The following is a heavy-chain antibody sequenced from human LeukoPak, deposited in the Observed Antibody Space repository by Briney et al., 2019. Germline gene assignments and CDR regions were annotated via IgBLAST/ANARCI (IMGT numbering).Heavy chain of an antibody. CDR3: ARGRCSGGSCYFRVNWFDP. Sequence: GESLKISRKGSGYSFTSYWIGWVRQMPGKGLEWMGIIYPGDSDTRYSPSFQGQVTISADKSISTAYLQWSSLKASDTAMYYCARGRCSGGSCYFRVNWFDPWGQGTLVTVSS. J-gene: IGHJ5*02. CDR2: IYPGDSDT. V-gene: IGHV5-51*01. CDR1: GYSFTSYW. D-gene: IGHD2-15*01.